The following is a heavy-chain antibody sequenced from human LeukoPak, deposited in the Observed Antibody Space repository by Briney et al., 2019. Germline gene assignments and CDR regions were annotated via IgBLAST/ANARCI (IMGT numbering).Heavy chain of an antibody. J-gene: IGHJ5*02. V-gene: IGHV4-34*01. CDR3: ARGHYYGSGSYYNVRSSNWFDP. D-gene: IGHD3-10*01. Sequence: TSETLSLTCAVYGGSFSGYYWSWIRQPPGKGLEWIGEINHSGRTNYNPSLKSRVTISVDTSKNQFSLKLRSVTAADTAVYYCARGHYYGSGSYYNVRSSNWFDPWGQGTLVTVSS. CDR2: INHSGRT. CDR1: GGSFSGYY.